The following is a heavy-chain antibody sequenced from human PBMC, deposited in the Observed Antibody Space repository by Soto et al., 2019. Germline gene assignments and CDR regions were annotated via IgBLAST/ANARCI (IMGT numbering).Heavy chain of an antibody. CDR2: ISGGGGST. D-gene: IGHD1-26*01. V-gene: IGHV3-23*01. J-gene: IGHJ6*02. CDR1: GFTFSSYW. Sequence: GGSLRLSCAASGFTFSSYWMSWVRQAPGKGLEWVSAISGGGGSTYYADSVKGRVTISRDNSKNTLYLQMNSLRAEDTALYYCAKVSLGATTITDYYYYGLDVWGQGTTVTVSS. CDR3: AKVSLGATTITDYYYYGLDV.